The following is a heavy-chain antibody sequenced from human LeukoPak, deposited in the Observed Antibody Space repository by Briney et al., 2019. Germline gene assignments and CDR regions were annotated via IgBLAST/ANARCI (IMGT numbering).Heavy chain of an antibody. CDR1: GYTFTSYY. V-gene: IGHV1-46*01. Sequence: ASVKVSCKASGYTFTSYYMHWVRQAPGQGLEWMGIINPSGGSTSYAQKFQGRVTMTRDTSTGTVYMELSSLRSEDTAVYYCARDLNACSSTSCYVRMVYALGPLGYWGQGTLVTVSS. CDR2: INPSGGST. D-gene: IGHD2-2*01. J-gene: IGHJ4*02. CDR3: ARDLNACSSTSCYVRMVYALGPLGY.